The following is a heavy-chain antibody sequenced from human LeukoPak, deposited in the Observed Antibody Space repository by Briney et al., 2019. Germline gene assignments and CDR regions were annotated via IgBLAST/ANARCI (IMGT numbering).Heavy chain of an antibody. J-gene: IGHJ5*02. D-gene: IGHD2-2*01. CDR2: IHHSGST. V-gene: IGHV4-34*01. Sequence: SETLSLTCAVYGGSFSGYYWSWVRQPPGKGMEWIGEIHHSGSTNYNPSLKSRVTISVDTSKNQFSLKLSSVTAADTAVYYCARGRASTSCYACNWFDPWGQGTLVTVSS. CDR1: GGSFSGYY. CDR3: ARGRASTSCYACNWFDP.